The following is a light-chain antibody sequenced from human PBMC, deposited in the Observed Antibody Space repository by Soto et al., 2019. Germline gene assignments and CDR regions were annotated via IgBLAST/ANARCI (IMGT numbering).Light chain of an antibody. V-gene: IGKV3-11*01. CDR3: QQSGNWPYT. Sequence: EIVLTQSPATLSLSPGERATLSCRASLSVSSSLAWYQQKPGQAPRLLIFDASNRATGIPARFSGSGSGTDFTLTISSLEPEDFALYHCQQSGNWPYTFGQGTKLEIK. J-gene: IGKJ2*01. CDR2: DAS. CDR1: LSVSSS.